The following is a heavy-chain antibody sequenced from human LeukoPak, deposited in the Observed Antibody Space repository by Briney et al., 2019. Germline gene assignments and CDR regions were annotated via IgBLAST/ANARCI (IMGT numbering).Heavy chain of an antibody. CDR3: ARRAPYSSGDYFDY. J-gene: IGHJ4*02. V-gene: IGHV4-4*09. Sequence: ASETLSLTCTVSGGSISSYYWSRIRQPPGKGLEWIGYIYTSGSTNYNPSLKSRVTISVDTSKNQFSLKLSSVTAADTAVYYCARRAPYSSGDYFDYWGQGTLVTVSS. CDR1: GGSISSYY. CDR2: IYTSGST. D-gene: IGHD6-25*01.